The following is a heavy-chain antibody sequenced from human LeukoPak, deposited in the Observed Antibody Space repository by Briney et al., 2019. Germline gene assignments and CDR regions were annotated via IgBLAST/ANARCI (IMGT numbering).Heavy chain of an antibody. J-gene: IGHJ4*02. CDR3: AKVPDMYSSGWYFDY. CDR1: GITVTSNH. V-gene: IGHV3-23*01. Sequence: GGSLRLSCAASGITVTSNHMSWVRQAPGKGLEWVSAISGSGGSTYYADSVKGRFTISRDNSKNTLYLQMNSLRAEDTAVYYCAKVPDMYSSGWYFDYWGQGTLVTVSS. CDR2: ISGSGGST. D-gene: IGHD6-19*01.